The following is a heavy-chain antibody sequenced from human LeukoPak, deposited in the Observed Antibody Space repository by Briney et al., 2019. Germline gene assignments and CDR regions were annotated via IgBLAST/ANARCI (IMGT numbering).Heavy chain of an antibody. D-gene: IGHD5-12*01. CDR2: IYSGGST. CDR3: ARDGGMVATRDPR. Sequence: GGSLRLSCAASGFSFSGYSMNWVRQAPGKGLEWVSVIYSGGSTYYADSVKGRFTISRDNSKNTLYLQMNSLRAEDTAVYYCARDGGMVATRDPRWGQGTLVTVSS. V-gene: IGHV3-66*01. CDR1: GFSFSGYS. J-gene: IGHJ4*02.